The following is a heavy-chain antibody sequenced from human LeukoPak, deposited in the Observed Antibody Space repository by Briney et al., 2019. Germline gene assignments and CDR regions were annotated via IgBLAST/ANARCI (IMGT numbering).Heavy chain of an antibody. CDR3: ARESGSYDSSGYSRY. CDR2: ISYDGKNM. D-gene: IGHD3-22*01. V-gene: IGHV3-30*03. CDR1: GLSFGTSG. Sequence: PGGSLRLSCAASGLSFGTSGMHWVRQAPGKGLEWVAVISYDGKNMYYADSVRGRFTVSRDNSMNTLYLQMNSLRAEDTAVYYCARESGSYDSSGYSRYWGQGTLVTVSS. J-gene: IGHJ4*02.